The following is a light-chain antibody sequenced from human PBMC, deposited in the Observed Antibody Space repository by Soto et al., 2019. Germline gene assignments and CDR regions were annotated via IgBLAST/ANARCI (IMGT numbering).Light chain of an antibody. CDR3: HQYGSLPQT. CDR1: QSVSSSY. J-gene: IGKJ1*01. Sequence: EIGLTQSPGTLSLSPGERATLSCRASQSVSSSYLAWYQQKPGQAPRLLIYGASSRATGIPDRFTGSGSGTDFTLTISRLEPEDFAVFYCHQYGSLPQTFGQGTKVDIK. CDR2: GAS. V-gene: IGKV3-20*01.